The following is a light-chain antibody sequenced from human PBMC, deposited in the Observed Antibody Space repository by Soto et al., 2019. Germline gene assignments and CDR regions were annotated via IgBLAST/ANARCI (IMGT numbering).Light chain of an antibody. V-gene: IGKV1-6*01. Sequence: AIQMTQSPSSLSASVGDRVTITCRASQAIGNDLGWYQQKPGKAPKLLIYAASSLQIRVPSRFSGSGSGTVFTLTIGSLQPEDFATYYCLQEHNYPFTFGPGTTVDL. J-gene: IGKJ3*01. CDR2: AAS. CDR1: QAIGND. CDR3: LQEHNYPFT.